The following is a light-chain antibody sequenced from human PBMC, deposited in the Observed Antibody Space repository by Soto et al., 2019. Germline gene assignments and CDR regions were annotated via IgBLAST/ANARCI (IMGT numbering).Light chain of an antibody. V-gene: IGLV2-8*01. CDR1: SRDVGAYSS. Sequence: QSVLTQPPSASGSPGQSVTVSCTGNSRDVGAYSSVAWYQQHPGKAPKLIIYEVTKRPSGVPDRFSGARSGNTAFLTVSGLQAEDEADYYCSAHAGSNNYVFGTGTKVTVL. J-gene: IGLJ1*01. CDR2: EVT. CDR3: SAHAGSNNYV.